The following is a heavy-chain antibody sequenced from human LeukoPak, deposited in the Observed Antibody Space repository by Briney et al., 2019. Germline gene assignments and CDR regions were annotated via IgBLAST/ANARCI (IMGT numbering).Heavy chain of an antibody. V-gene: IGHV4-4*02. Sequence: PSETLSLTCAVSGDSISTSTWWNWVRQPPGKGLEWIGEIYHSGSTNRNPSLKSRVTISVGKTKNQFSLKLSSVTAADTAMYYCARGHNENNYKSTIDVWGQGTMVTVSS. CDR3: ARGHNENNYKSTIDV. D-gene: IGHD1/OR15-1a*01. CDR1: GDSISTSTW. J-gene: IGHJ3*01. CDR2: IYHSGST.